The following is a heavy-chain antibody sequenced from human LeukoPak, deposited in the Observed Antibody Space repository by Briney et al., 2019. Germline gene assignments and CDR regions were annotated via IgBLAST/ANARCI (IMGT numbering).Heavy chain of an antibody. CDR2: IYSSGST. V-gene: IGHV4-39*07. Sequence: SETLSLTCSVSGASISSGSNYWGWIRQPPGKTLEWIGSIYSSGSTYYNPSLKSRAIIIIDTPKNQFSLKLSSVTAADTAVYYCARVSSSWYQDWYFDLWGRGTLVTVSS. J-gene: IGHJ2*01. D-gene: IGHD6-13*01. CDR3: ARVSSSWYQDWYFDL. CDR1: GASISSGSNY.